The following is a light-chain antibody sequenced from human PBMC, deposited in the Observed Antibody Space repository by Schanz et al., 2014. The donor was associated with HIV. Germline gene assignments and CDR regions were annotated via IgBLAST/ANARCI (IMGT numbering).Light chain of an antibody. V-gene: IGKV3-11*01. CDR3: QQRSNWPT. Sequence: EIVLTQSPATLSLSPGERGTLSCRASQSVKSNFIGWYQQKPGQAPRLLIFGASNRATGIPARFSGSGSGTDFTLTISSLEPEDFAVYYCQQRSNWPTFGQGTRLEIK. CDR2: GAS. CDR1: QSVKSN. J-gene: IGKJ5*01.